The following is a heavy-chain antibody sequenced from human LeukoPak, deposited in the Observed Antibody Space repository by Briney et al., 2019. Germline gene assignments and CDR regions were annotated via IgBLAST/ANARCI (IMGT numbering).Heavy chain of an antibody. Sequence: PGGSLRLSCAASGFTFSSYAVHWVRQAPGKGLEWVAVISYDGNNKYYADSMKGRFTISRDNSKSTLYLQMNSLRSEDTAVYYCARDGALSSYYQYFDYWGQGTLVTVSS. J-gene: IGHJ4*02. D-gene: IGHD1-26*01. CDR1: GFTFSSYA. V-gene: IGHV3-30-3*01. CDR3: ARDGALSSYYQYFDY. CDR2: ISYDGNNK.